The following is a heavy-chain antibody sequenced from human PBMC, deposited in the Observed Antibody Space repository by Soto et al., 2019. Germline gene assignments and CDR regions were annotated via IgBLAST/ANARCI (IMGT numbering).Heavy chain of an antibody. J-gene: IGHJ4*02. CDR2: ISGSGAST. CDR1: GVTFGSYA. CDR3: AKDRSSWYGPRYFDY. V-gene: IGHV3-23*01. D-gene: IGHD6-13*01. Sequence: GGSLRLSCAASGVTFGSYAVIWVRQAPGKGLEWVSAISGSGASTYYADSVKGRFTISRDNSKNTLYLQMNSLRAEDTAVYYCAKDRSSWYGPRYFDYWGQGTLVTVSS.